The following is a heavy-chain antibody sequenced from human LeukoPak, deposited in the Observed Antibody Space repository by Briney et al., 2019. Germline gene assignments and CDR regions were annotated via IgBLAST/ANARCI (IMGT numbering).Heavy chain of an antibody. CDR1: GFTFSSYA. V-gene: IGHV4-59*01. CDR2: IYYSGST. J-gene: IGHJ4*02. CDR3: ARGGSGYDYPFDY. D-gene: IGHD5-12*01. Sequence: GSLRLSCAASGFTFSSYAMSWIRQPPGKGLEWIGYIYYSGSTNYNPSLKSRVTISVDTSKNQFSLKLSSVTAADTAVYYCARGGSGYDYPFDYWGQGTLVTVSS.